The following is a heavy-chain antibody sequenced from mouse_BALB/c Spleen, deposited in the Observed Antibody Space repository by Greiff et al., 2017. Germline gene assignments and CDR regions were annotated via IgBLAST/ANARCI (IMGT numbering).Heavy chain of an antibody. CDR2: IWTGGGT. CDR1: GFSLTSYD. Sequence: QVQLQQSGPGLEAPSQSLSITCTVSGFSLTSYDISWIRQPPGKGLEWLGVIWTGGGTNYNSAFMSRLSISKDNSKSQVFLKMNSLQTDDTAIYYCLRDRSGTGFAYWGQGTLVTVSA. D-gene: IGHD3-3*01. CDR3: LRDRSGTGFAY. V-gene: IGHV2-9-2*01. J-gene: IGHJ3*01.